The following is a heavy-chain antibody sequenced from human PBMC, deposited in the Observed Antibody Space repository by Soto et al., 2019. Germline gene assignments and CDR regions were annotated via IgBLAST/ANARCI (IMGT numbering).Heavy chain of an antibody. Sequence: VGSLRLSCAASGFTFSSYEMNWVRQAPGKGLEWVSYISSSGSTIYYADSVKGRFTISRDNAKNSLYLQMNSLRAEDTAVYYCARDHKGGYYYYGMDVWGQGTTVTAP. J-gene: IGHJ6*02. CDR3: ARDHKGGYYYYGMDV. V-gene: IGHV3-48*03. CDR1: GFTFSSYE. CDR2: ISSSGSTI.